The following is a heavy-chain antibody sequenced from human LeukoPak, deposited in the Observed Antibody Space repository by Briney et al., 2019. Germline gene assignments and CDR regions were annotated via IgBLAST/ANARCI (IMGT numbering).Heavy chain of an antibody. CDR2: IYYSGST. Sequence: PSETLSLTCAVSGYSISSGDYYWSWIRQPPGKGLEWIGYIYYSGSTYYNPSLKSRVTISVDTSKNQFSLKLSSVTAADTAVYYCAKTPYCSSTSCYYYYYMDVWGKGTTVTVSS. J-gene: IGHJ6*03. CDR1: GYSISSGDYY. CDR3: AKTPYCSSTSCYYYYYMDV. D-gene: IGHD2-2*01. V-gene: IGHV4-30-4*08.